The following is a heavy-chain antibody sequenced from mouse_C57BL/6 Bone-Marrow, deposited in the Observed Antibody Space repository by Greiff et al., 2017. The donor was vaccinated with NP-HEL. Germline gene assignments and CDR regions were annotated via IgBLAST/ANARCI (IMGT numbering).Heavy chain of an antibody. J-gene: IGHJ2*01. Sequence: EVMLVESGGDLVKPGGSLKLSCAASGFTFSSYGMSWVRQTPDKRLEWVATISSGGSYTYYPDSVKGRFTISRDNAKNTLYLQMSSLKSEDTAMYYCARRGDYYDDYWGQGTTLTVSS. CDR1: GFTFSSYG. CDR3: ARRGDYYDDY. CDR2: ISSGGSYT. D-gene: IGHD2-4*01. V-gene: IGHV5-6*02.